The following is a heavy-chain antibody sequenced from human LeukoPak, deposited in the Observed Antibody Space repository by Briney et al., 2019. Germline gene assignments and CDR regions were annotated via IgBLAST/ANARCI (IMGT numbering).Heavy chain of an antibody. CDR1: GGSISSSNW. D-gene: IGHD2-15*01. CDR2: IYHSGST. V-gene: IGHV4-4*02. CDR3: ATTRPLSHDFDY. Sequence: PSETLSLTCAVSGGSISSSNWWSWVRQPPGKGLEWIGEIYHSGSTNYNPSLKSRVTISVDTSKNQFSLKLSSVTAADTALYYCATTRPLSHDFDYWGQGTLVTVSS. J-gene: IGHJ4*02.